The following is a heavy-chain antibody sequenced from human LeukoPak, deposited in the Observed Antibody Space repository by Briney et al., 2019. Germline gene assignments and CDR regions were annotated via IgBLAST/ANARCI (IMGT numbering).Heavy chain of an antibody. V-gene: IGHV3-23*01. CDR3: AKDPTDFDSSGQTYFDC. Sequence: GGSLRLSCAVSGFPLSSYAMSWVRQAPGKGLEWVSATSSSDAGTYYADSVRGRFTISRDNSKSTLYLQINSLRAEDTAIYYCAKDPTDFDSSGQTYFDCWGQGTLVTVSS. CDR2: TSSSDAGT. D-gene: IGHD3-22*01. J-gene: IGHJ4*02. CDR1: GFPLSSYA.